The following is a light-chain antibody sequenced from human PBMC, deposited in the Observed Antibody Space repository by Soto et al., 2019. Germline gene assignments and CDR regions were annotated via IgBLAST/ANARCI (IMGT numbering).Light chain of an antibody. Sequence: QSSLPQPSSVSGSPGQSITISCPGTSSDVGSYNLVSWYQQHPGKAPKLMIYEVSKRPSGVSNRFSGSKSGNTASLTISGLQAEDEADYYCCSYAGSYVFGTGTKVTVL. J-gene: IGLJ1*01. CDR3: CSYAGSYV. CDR1: SSDVGSYNL. CDR2: EVS. V-gene: IGLV2-23*02.